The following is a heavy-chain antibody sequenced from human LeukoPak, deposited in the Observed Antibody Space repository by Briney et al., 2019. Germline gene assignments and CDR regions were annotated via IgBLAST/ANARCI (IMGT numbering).Heavy chain of an antibody. CDR2: ISSSGSTI. CDR3: ARVQWLAESYFDY. J-gene: IGHJ4*02. V-gene: IGHV3-11*01. CDR1: GFTFSDYY. Sequence: GGSLRLSCAASGFTFSDYYMSWNRQAPGKGLEWVSYISSSGSTIYYADSVKGRFTISRDNAKNSLYLQMNSLRAGDTAVYYCARVQWLAESYFDYWGQGTLVTVSS. D-gene: IGHD6-19*01.